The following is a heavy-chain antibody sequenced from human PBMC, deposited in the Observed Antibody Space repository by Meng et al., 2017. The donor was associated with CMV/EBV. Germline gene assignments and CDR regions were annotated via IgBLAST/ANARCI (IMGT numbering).Heavy chain of an antibody. J-gene: IGHJ4*02. CDR2: IYYSGST. V-gene: IGHV4-59*01. CDR1: GGSISSYY. Sequence: LSLSCTVSGGSISSYYWSWIRQPPGKGLEWIGYIYYSGSTNYNPSLKSRVTISVDTSKNQFSLKLSSVTAADTAVYYCARVGGAIDYWGQGTLVTVSS. D-gene: IGHD1-26*01. CDR3: ARVGGAIDY.